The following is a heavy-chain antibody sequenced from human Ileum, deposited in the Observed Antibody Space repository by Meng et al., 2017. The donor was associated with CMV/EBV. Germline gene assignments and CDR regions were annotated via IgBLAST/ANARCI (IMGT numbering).Heavy chain of an antibody. D-gene: IGHD6-6*01. J-gene: IGHJ4*02. CDR1: PAPAPRLY. Sequence: PLVHSGAGVERPGAPLKVSTQPSPAPAPRLYLHWVRQAPGQGLEWMGWINPNSGGTNYPQKFQGRVTLTRDTSISTAYMELSRLTSHDTAVYYCARDFVAGYSMSSTGFDYWGQGTLVTVSS. CDR2: INPNSGGT. CDR3: ARDFVAGYSMSSTGFDY. V-gene: IGHV1-2*02.